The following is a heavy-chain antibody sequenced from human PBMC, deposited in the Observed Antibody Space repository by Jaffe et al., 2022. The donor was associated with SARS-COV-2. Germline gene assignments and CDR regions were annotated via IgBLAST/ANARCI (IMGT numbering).Heavy chain of an antibody. V-gene: IGHV5-51*01. CDR3: VRRSYGDSGDAFDV. D-gene: IGHD4-17*01. CDR2: FYPDDSDT. Sequence: EVQLAQSGAEVKRSGESLRISCETSGYDFRSYWIGWVRQMTGKGLEWMAIFYPDDSDTRYSPSFLGQVTISVDRSISTAYLQWSSLKASDTAVYYCVRRSYGDSGDAFDVWGQGTMVTVSS. CDR1: GYDFRSYW. J-gene: IGHJ3*01.